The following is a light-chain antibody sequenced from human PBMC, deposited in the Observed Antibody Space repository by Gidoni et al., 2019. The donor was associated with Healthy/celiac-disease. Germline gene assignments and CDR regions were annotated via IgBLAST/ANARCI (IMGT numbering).Light chain of an antibody. CDR2: KAS. CDR1: HSISSW. V-gene: IGKV1-5*03. J-gene: IGKJ1*01. Sequence: IHLTQSPSTLSASVGDRVTITWRASHSISSWLAWYQQKPGKAPNLLIDKASSLERGVPSRFSGSGSGTEFTLTISSLQPDDFATYYCQQQNSYPWTFGQGTKVEIK. CDR3: QQQNSYPWT.